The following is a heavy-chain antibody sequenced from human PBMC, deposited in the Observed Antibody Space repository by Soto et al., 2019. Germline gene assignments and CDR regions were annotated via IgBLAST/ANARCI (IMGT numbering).Heavy chain of an antibody. CDR3: ARRSLTMPRIFNDLDV. CDR2: IDPTDSDT. D-gene: IGHD3-10*01. CDR1: GYFFTHFW. Sequence: RGESLKISCEASGYFFTHFWIGWVRQMPGKGLEWMGRIDPTDSDTNYSPSFQGHVTISVDKSITTAFLQWSSLQASDTAIYYCARRSLTMPRIFNDLDVWGQGTTVTVSS. V-gene: IGHV5-10-1*01. J-gene: IGHJ6*02.